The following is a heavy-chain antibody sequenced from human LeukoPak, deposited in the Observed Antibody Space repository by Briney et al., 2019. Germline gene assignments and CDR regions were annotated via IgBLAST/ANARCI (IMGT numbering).Heavy chain of an antibody. CDR3: ARQDYDILTGYYSGFDY. CDR2: ISYDGSNK. CDR1: GFTFSSYG. J-gene: IGHJ4*02. Sequence: GGSLRLSCAASGFTFSSYGMHWVRQAPGKGLEWVAVISYDGSNKYYADSVKGRFTISRDNSKNTLYLQMNSLRAEDTAVYYCARQDYDILTGYYSGFDYWGQGTLVTVSS. V-gene: IGHV3-30*03. D-gene: IGHD3-9*01.